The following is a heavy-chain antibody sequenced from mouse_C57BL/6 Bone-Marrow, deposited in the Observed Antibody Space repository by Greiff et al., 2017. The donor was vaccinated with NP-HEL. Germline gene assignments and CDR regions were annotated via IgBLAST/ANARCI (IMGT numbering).Heavy chain of an antibody. CDR1: GYSFTGYY. J-gene: IGHJ3*01. CDR2: INPSTGGT. D-gene: IGHD1-1*01. CDR3: ARTVYYYGSPAY. V-gene: IGHV1-42*01. Sequence: DVQLQESGPELVKPGASVKISCKASGYSFTGYYMNWVKQSPEKSLELIGEINPSTGGTTYNQKFKAKATLTVDKSSSTAYMQLKSLTSEDSAVYYCARTVYYYGSPAYWGQGTLVTVSA.